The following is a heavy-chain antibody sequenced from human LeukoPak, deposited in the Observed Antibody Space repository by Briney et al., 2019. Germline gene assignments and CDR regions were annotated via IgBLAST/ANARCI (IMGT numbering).Heavy chain of an antibody. V-gene: IGHV3-23*01. CDR3: AVAAWGAVSINYCYYYGMDV. CDR1: GFTFSSYA. CDR2: ISGSGGST. D-gene: IGHD2-15*01. Sequence: GGSLRLSCAASGFTFSSYAMSWVRQAPGKGLEWVSAISGSGGSTYYADSVKGRFTISRDNSKNTLYLQTNSLRAEDTAVYYCAVAAWGAVSINYCYYYGMDVWGQGTTVTVSS. J-gene: IGHJ6*02.